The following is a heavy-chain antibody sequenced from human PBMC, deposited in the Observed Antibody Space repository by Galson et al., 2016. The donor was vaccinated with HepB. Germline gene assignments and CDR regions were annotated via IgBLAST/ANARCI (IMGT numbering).Heavy chain of an antibody. CDR2: TSWNSGSI. Sequence: SLRLSCAASGFTFDDYAMHWVRQAPGKGLEWVSGTSWNSGSIGYADSVKGRFTISRDNSKNSLYLQMNSLRAEDTAVYYCASIFRYSSSQHPGYWGQGTLVTVSS. CDR3: ASIFRYSSSQHPGY. J-gene: IGHJ4*02. D-gene: IGHD6-13*01. CDR1: GFTFDDYA. V-gene: IGHV3-9*01.